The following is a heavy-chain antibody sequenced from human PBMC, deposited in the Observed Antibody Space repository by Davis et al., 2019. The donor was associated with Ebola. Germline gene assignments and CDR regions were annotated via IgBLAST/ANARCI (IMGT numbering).Heavy chain of an antibody. Sequence: PSETLSLTCAVYGGSFSGYYWSWIRQPPGKGLEWIGEINHSGSTNYNPSLKSRVTISVDTSKNQFSLKLSSVTAADTAVYYCARLRSIGDGYKVDYYYYYGMDVWGQGTTVTVSS. D-gene: IGHD5-24*01. J-gene: IGHJ6*02. CDR1: GGSFSGYY. CDR2: INHSGST. V-gene: IGHV4-34*01. CDR3: ARLRSIGDGYKVDYYYYYGMDV.